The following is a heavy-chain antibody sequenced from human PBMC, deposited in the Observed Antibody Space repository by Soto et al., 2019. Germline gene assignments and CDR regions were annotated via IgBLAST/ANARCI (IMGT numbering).Heavy chain of an antibody. CDR3: AKAVADSGFWGGLSSTSIRAYGMDV. V-gene: IGHV1-69*01. Sequence: QVQLVQSGAEMKKPGSSVKVTCKTSGGTFSSYVISWVRQAPGHGLEWMGGIITIFETAEYEQKFPGRVTITADESTRTGYMELSSLRPEDTALYLCAKAVADSGFWGGLSSTSIRAYGMDVWCQGTRVTVSS. D-gene: IGHD3-3*01. CDR1: GGTFSSYV. J-gene: IGHJ6*02. CDR2: IITIFETA.